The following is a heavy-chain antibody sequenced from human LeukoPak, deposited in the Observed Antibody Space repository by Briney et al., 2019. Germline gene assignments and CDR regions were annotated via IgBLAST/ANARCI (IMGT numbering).Heavy chain of an antibody. CDR1: GFTFSSYS. CDR2: ISSSSSSYI. D-gene: IGHD3-22*01. J-gene: IGHJ4*02. Sequence: GGSLRLSCAASGFTFSSYSMNWVRQAPGKGLEWVSSISSSSSSYIYYADSVKGRFTISRDNAKNSLYLQMNSLRAEDTAVYYCAKDRGYYYDSSGEFLDYWGQGTLVTVSS. V-gene: IGHV3-21*01. CDR3: AKDRGYYYDSSGEFLDY.